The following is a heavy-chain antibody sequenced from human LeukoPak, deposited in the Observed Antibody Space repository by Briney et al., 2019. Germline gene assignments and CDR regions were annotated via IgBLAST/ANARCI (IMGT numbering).Heavy chain of an antibody. V-gene: IGHV3-7*01. J-gene: IGHJ4*02. CDR2: IKQDGSEI. CDR3: ARRYFDS. CDR1: GFTFSDYW. Sequence: GGSLRLSCAASGFTFSDYWMSWVRQAPGKGLEWVANIKQDGSEIYYVASVKGRFTISRDNTKNSLYLQMNSLRAEDTAVYYCARRYFDSWGQGTLVTVS.